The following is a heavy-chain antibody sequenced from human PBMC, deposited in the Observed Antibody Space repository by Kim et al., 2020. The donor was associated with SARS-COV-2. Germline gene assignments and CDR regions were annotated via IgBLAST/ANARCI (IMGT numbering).Heavy chain of an antibody. V-gene: IGHV3-33*05. CDR2: ISYDGSNK. CDR1: GFTFSSYG. CDR3: ARDQSAGYSSSWNDY. Sequence: GGSLRLSCAASGFTFSSYGMHWVSQAPGKGLEWVAVISYDGSNKYYADSVKGRFTISRDNSKNTLYLQMNSLRAEDTAVYYCARDQSAGYSSSWNDYWGQGTLVTVSS. D-gene: IGHD6-13*01. J-gene: IGHJ4*02.